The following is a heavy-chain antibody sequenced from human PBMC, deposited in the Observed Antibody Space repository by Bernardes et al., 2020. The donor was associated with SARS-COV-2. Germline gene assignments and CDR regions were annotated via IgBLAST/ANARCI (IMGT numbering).Heavy chain of an antibody. CDR2: IRSKAYGGTT. V-gene: IGHV3-49*03. CDR3: TLHLGVEGVVSGSYFDY. Sequence: GGSLRLSCTASGFTFGDYAMSWFRQAPGKGLEWVGFIRSKAYGGTTEYAASVKGRFTISRDDSKSIAYLQMNSLKTEDTAVYYCTLHLGVEGVVSGSYFDYWGQGTLVTVSS. CDR1: GFTFGDYA. D-gene: IGHD1-26*01. J-gene: IGHJ4*02.